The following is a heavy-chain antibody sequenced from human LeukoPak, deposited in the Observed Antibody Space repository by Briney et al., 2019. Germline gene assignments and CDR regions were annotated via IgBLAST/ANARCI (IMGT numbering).Heavy chain of an antibody. CDR3: ARHGSYGSGNYYNAPIDY. Sequence: PGGSLRLSCAASGFTFSDYYMSWIRQPPGKGLEWVGEINHTEGTNDNPSLKSRVTISVDTSKNQFSLKLSSVTAADTAVYYCARHGSYGSGNYYNAPIDYWGQGTLVTVSS. CDR1: GFTFSDYY. V-gene: IGHV4-34*01. J-gene: IGHJ4*02. CDR2: INHTEGT. D-gene: IGHD3-10*01.